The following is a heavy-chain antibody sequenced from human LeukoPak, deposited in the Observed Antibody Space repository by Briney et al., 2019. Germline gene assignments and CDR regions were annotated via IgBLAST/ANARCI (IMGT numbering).Heavy chain of an antibody. CDR2: IRKKEDGETT. J-gene: IGHJ4*02. D-gene: IGHD4-17*01. Sequence: GGSLRLSCTASLFTSCADAWSWFRQAPGKGLERISFIRKKEDGETTDYAASVRGRFTISRDDAKSIAYLQMKSLKTEDTALYYCSRGLHDYGDSNYYFDQWGRGTLVTVSS. CDR3: SRGLHDYGDSNYYFDQ. V-gene: IGHV3-49*03. CDR1: LFTSCADA.